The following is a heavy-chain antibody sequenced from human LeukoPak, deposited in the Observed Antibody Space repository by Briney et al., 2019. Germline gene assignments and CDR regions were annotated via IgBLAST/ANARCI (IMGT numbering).Heavy chain of an antibody. Sequence: SETLSLTCTVSGGSISSYYWSWIRQPPGKGLEWIGYIYYSGSTNYNPSLKSRVTISVDTSKNQFSLKLSSVTAADTAVYYCARGSHSGYDANVVYYYYYYGMDVWGQGTTVTVSS. CDR2: IYYSGST. V-gene: IGHV4-59*12. D-gene: IGHD5-12*01. J-gene: IGHJ6*02. CDR3: ARGSHSGYDANVVYYYYYYGMDV. CDR1: GGSISSYY.